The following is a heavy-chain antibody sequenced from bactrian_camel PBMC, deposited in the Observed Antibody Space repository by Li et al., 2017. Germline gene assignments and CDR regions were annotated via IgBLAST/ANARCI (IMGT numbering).Heavy chain of an antibody. V-gene: IGHV3S10*01. Sequence: DVQLVESGGGSVHAGGSLKLSCKISGFTYSAYFMAWFRQAPGKKREGVAVIDSDGLSNYAESVKGRFTISQDSAKNILFLQMHNLQAEDTAMYYCAATPCARWTVGDGDAWRHDWIYGYWGQGTQVTVS. CDR2: IDSDGLS. CDR1: GFTYSAYF. D-gene: IGHD1*01. CDR3: AATPCARWTVGDGDAWRHDWIYGY. J-gene: IGHJ6*01.